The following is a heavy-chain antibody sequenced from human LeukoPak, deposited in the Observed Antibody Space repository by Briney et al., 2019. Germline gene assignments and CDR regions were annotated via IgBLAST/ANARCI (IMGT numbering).Heavy chain of an antibody. CDR2: IYYSGST. CDR3: ARVSSIAYGDLD. Sequence: SETLSLTCTVSGGSISSYYWSWIRQPPGKGLEWIGYIYYSGSTNYNPSLKSRVTISVDTSKNQFSLKLSSVTAADTAVYYCARVSSIAYGDLDWGQGTLVTVSS. D-gene: IGHD4-17*01. CDR1: GGSISSYY. J-gene: IGHJ4*02. V-gene: IGHV4-59*01.